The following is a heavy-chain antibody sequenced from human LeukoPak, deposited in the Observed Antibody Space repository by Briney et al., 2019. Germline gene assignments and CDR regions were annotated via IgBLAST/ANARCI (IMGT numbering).Heavy chain of an antibody. V-gene: IGHV1-69*05. J-gene: IGHJ6*03. CDR3: ARGGRIDYYYYYMDV. CDR2: IIPIFGTA. D-gene: IGHD3-16*01. CDR1: GGTFSSYA. Sequence: SVKVSCKASGGTFSSYAISWVRQAPGQGLEWMGGIIPIFGTANYAQKFQGRVTITTDESTSTAYIELSSLRSEDTAVYYCARGGRIDYYYYYMDVWGKGTTVTVSS.